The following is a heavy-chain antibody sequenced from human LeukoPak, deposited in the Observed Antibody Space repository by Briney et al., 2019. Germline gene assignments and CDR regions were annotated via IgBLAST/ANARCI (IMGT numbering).Heavy chain of an antibody. D-gene: IGHD3-10*01. J-gene: IGHJ5*02. CDR1: GFTFSSYA. CDR2: ISGSGGST. CDR3: ARANTLWFGELSSRFWFDP. Sequence: GGSLRLSCAASGFTFSSYAMSWVRQAPGKGLEWVSAISGSGGSTYYADSVKGRFTISRDNSKNTLYLQMNSLRAEDTAVYYCARANTLWFGELSSRFWFDPWGQGTLVTVSS. V-gene: IGHV3-23*01.